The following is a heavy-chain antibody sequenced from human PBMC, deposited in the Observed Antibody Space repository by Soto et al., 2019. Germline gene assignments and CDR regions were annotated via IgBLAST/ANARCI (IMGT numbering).Heavy chain of an antibody. D-gene: IGHD1-1*01. V-gene: IGHV3-9*01. CDR1: GFTFDDYA. CDR3: AKADNRWYDSENWFDP. J-gene: IGHJ5*02. Sequence: GGSLRLSCAASGFTFDDYAMHWVRQAPGKGLEWVSGISWNSGSIGYADSVKGRFTISRDNAKNSLYLQMNSLRAEDTALYYCAKADNRWYDSENWFDPWGQGTLVTVSS. CDR2: ISWNSGSI.